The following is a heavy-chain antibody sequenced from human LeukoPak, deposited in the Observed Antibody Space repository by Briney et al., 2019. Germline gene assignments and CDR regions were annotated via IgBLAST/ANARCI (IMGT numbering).Heavy chain of an antibody. J-gene: IGHJ1*01. V-gene: IGHV4-30-4*01. CDR2: VYNSGGT. CDR1: GDSISSGAYA. CDR3: ARYEYARSDNTGLRYFHH. Sequence: PPQTLSLTCTVSGDSISSGAYAWTWIRQSPGKGLEWIGYVYNSGGTHYNSSLKSRLSISADMSQNKFSLNLSSVTAADTAVYYCARYEYARSDNTGLRYFHHWGQGTLVTVSS. D-gene: IGHD3-16*01.